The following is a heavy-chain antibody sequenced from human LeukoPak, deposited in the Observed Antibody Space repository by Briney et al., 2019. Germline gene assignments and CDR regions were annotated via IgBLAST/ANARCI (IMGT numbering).Heavy chain of an antibody. CDR2: IYTSGST. D-gene: IGHD3-22*01. CDR1: GGSISSGSYC. V-gene: IGHV4-61*02. Sequence: PSETLSLTCTVSGGSISSGSYCWSWIRQPAGKGLEWIGRIYTSGSTNYNPSLKSRVTMSVDTSKNQFSLKLSSVTAADTAVYYCARVGSDEYYYDSTSQYYFDYWGQGTLVTVSS. CDR3: ARVGSDEYYYDSTSQYYFDY. J-gene: IGHJ4*02.